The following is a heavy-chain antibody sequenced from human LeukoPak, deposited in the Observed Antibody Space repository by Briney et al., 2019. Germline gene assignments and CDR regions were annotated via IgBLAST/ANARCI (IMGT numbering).Heavy chain of an antibody. Sequence: PSETLSLTCTVSGYSISSGYYWSWIRQPPGKGLEWVGEVNHSGTTNYNPSLKSRVTISIDTSKNQFSLKLSSVTAADTAVYYCAKRGGALPFYYYYMDVWGKGTTVTISS. J-gene: IGHJ6*03. D-gene: IGHD3-16*01. V-gene: IGHV4-38-2*02. CDR1: GYSISSGYY. CDR3: AKRGGALPFYYYYMDV. CDR2: VNHSGTT.